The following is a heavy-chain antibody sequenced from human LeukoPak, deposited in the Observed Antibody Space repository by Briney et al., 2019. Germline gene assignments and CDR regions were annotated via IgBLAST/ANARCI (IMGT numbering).Heavy chain of an antibody. CDR2: IKPDGSET. J-gene: IGHJ4*02. CDR3: GGFGYEAAVDL. Sequence: PGGSLRLSCAASGFMFSTYWMTWVRQAPGKVLEFVANIKPDGSETYYADSVKGRFTISRDNTKNLVFLQMTSLRGEDAAVYHCGGFGYEAAVDLWGQGTLVTVSS. CDR1: GFMFSTYW. D-gene: IGHD2-2*03. V-gene: IGHV3-7*01.